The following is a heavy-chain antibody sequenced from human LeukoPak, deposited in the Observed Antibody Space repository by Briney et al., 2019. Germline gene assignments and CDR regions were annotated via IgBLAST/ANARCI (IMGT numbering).Heavy chain of an antibody. J-gene: IGHJ4*02. CDR1: AFTFSSYG. Sequence: GGSLSLSCAASAFTFSSYGRHWVRPAQGKGLEWVTVISYDGSNKYYADSVKGRFTISRDDSKNTLYLQMNSMRAEDTAVYYCAKDRVVGATVPFDYWGQGTLVTVSS. CDR2: ISYDGSNK. D-gene: IGHD1-26*01. V-gene: IGHV3-30*18. CDR3: AKDRVVGATVPFDY.